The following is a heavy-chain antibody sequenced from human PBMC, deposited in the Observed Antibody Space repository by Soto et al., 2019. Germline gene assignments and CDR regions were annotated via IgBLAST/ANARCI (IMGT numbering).Heavy chain of an antibody. J-gene: IGHJ5*02. CDR1: GFTFSSYA. CDR3: AKALSDLDDYFYSADP. Sequence: EVQLLESGGGLVQPGGSLRLSCAASGFTFSSYAMSWVRQAPGKGLEWVSAISGSGGSTYYADSVKGRFTISRDNSKNTLYLKMNSLRAEDTAVYYCAKALSDLDDYFYSADPWGQGTLVTVSS. CDR2: ISGSGGST. D-gene: IGHD4-17*01. V-gene: IGHV3-23*01.